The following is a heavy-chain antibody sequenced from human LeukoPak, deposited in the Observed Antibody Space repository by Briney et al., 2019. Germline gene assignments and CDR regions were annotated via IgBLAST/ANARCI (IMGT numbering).Heavy chain of an antibody. CDR3: AKTSSRDSSGYYYPNFDY. CDR2: ISGSGGST. Sequence: GGSLRLSCAASGFTFSSDAMSWVRQAPGKGLEWVSAISGSGGSTYYADSVKGRFTISRDNSKNTLYLQMNSLRAEDTAVYYCAKTSSRDSSGYYYPNFDYWGQGTLVTVSS. J-gene: IGHJ4*02. V-gene: IGHV3-23*01. CDR1: GFTFSSDA. D-gene: IGHD3-22*01.